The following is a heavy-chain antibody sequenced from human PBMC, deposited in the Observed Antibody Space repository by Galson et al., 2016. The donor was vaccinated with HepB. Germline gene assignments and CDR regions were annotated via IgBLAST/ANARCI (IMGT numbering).Heavy chain of an antibody. CDR2: INHSGST. J-gene: IGHJ4*02. CDR3: ARLAPYYYDSGGFDC. D-gene: IGHD3-10*01. V-gene: IGHV4-34*01. Sequence: ETLSLTCGVYGGSFSDYYWSCIRQPPGKGLEWIGEINHSGSTNYNPSLKSRVTISVDTSKNQFSLKLSSVTAADTAVYYCARLAPYYYDSGGFDCWGQGTLVTVSS. CDR1: GGSFSDYY.